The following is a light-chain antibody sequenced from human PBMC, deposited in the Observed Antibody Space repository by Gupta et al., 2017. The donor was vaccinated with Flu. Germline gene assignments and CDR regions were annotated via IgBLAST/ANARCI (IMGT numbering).Light chain of an antibody. CDR2: EVS. J-gene: IGLJ1*01. Sequence: QSVTISCTGSNSDVGGYNDVSWYRHHPGRGPQLIVYEVSRRPLGVPDRFSGSKSGNTASLTVFGLEAEDEADYYCGSFADGRYVFGSGTKVTVL. CDR3: GSFADGRYV. V-gene: IGLV2-8*01. CDR1: NSDVGGYND.